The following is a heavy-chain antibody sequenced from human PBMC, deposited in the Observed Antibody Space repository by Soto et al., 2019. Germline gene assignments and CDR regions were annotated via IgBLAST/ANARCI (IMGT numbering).Heavy chain of an antibody. CDR2: IFHTGST. J-gene: IGHJ4*02. Sequence: SETLSLTCNVSGSSISSSSYYWGWIRQPPGKGLEWIGHIFHTGSTYYNPSLKSRVTISVDTSKNQFSLKLSSVTATDTAVYYCARRRIVVTTNFDYWGQGTLVTVSS. CDR1: GSSISSSSYY. CDR3: ARRRIVVTTNFDY. V-gene: IGHV4-39*01. D-gene: IGHD1-26*01.